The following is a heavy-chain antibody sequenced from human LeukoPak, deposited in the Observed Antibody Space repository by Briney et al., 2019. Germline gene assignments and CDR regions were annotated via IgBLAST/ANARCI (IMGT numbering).Heavy chain of an antibody. CDR3: ARDRMTTVENYYMDV. CDR2: ISAYNGNT. J-gene: IGHJ6*03. V-gene: IGHV1-18*01. Sequence: ASVKVSCKASGYTFTSYGISWVRQAPGQGLEWMGWISAYNGNTNYAQKLQGRVTMTTDTFTSTAYMELRSLRSDDTAVYYCARDRMTTVENYYMDVWGKGTTVTVSS. CDR1: GYTFTSYG. D-gene: IGHD4-23*01.